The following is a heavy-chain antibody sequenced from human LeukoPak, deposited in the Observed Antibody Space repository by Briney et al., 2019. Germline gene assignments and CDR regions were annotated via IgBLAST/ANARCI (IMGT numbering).Heavy chain of an antibody. CDR1: GGSISSYY. CDR2: IYYSGST. CDR3: ARGIGGYYDILTGYYSYWFDP. J-gene: IGHJ5*02. V-gene: IGHV4-59*01. D-gene: IGHD3-9*01. Sequence: PSETLSLTCTVSGGSISSYYWSWIRQPPGKGLEWIGYIYYSGSTNYNPSLKSRVTISVDTSKNQFSLKLSSVTAADTAVYYCARGIGGYYDILTGYYSYWFDPWAREPWSPSPQ.